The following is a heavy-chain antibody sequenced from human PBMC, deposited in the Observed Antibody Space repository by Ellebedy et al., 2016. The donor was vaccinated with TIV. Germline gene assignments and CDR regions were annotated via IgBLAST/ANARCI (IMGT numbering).Heavy chain of an antibody. V-gene: IGHV3-23*01. CDR3: AKDLSWWSANDY. D-gene: IGHD3-16*01. Sequence: GESLKISCVASGFNFESNAMSWVRQTPGKGLEWVAGSGGDDHTHYAHVVEGRFAISRDRSKSTLHLEMSRLRVEDTAVYYCAKDLSWWSANDYWGQGALVTVSS. CDR2: SGGDDHT. J-gene: IGHJ4*02. CDR1: GFNFESNA.